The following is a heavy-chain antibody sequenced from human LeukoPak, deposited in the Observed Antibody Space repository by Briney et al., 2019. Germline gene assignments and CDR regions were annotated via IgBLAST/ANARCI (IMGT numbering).Heavy chain of an antibody. Sequence: PGGSLRLSCSASGFTFSSYGMDSVRQAPGKGLEWEAVIRYEGSNKYYADSVKGRFTISRDNSKNTLYLQMNSPGAEATSVYYCARGGMGEGFYYGMDVWGKGTTVTVSS. J-gene: IGHJ6*04. D-gene: IGHD1-26*01. CDR3: ARGGMGEGFYYGMDV. CDR2: IRYEGSNK. V-gene: IGHV3-33*01. CDR1: GFTFSSYG.